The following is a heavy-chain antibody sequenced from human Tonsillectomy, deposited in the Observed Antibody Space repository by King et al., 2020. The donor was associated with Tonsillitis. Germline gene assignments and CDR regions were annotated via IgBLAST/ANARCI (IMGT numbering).Heavy chain of an antibody. CDR1: GFTVSNNY. V-gene: IGHV3-53*04. CDR2: IYNGGST. Sequence: EVQLVESGGGLVQPGGSLRLSCAASGFTVSNNYMSWVRQAPGKGLEWVSVIYNGGSTYYADSVKGRFTISRHNSKNTLYLQMNSPRAEDTAVYYCASVAAYYYYGMDVWGQGTTVTVSS. D-gene: IGHD2-15*01. CDR3: ASVAAYYYYGMDV. J-gene: IGHJ6*02.